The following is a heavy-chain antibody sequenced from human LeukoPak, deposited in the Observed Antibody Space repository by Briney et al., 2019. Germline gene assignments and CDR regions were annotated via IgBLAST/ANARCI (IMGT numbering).Heavy chain of an antibody. V-gene: IGHV1-46*01. J-gene: IGHJ6*04. CDR3: ARDGGRLVRGVINYYGMDV. Sequence: ASVKVSCKASGYTFTSYYMHWVRQAPGQGLEWMGIINPSGGSTSYAQKFQGRVTMTRDTSTSTVYMELSSLRSEDTAVYYCARDGGRLVRGVINYYGMDVWGKGTTVTVSS. CDR1: GYTFTSYY. CDR2: INPSGGST. D-gene: IGHD3-10*01.